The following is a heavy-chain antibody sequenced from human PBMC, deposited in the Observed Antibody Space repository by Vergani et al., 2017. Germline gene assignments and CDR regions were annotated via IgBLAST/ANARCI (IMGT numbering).Heavy chain of an antibody. V-gene: IGHV3-74*01. CDR3: AKDTGGSYYGLLDY. CDR1: GFTFSNYW. CDR2: INSDGDST. D-gene: IGHD1-26*01. J-gene: IGHJ4*02. Sequence: VQLVESGGGLVQPGGSLRLSCTASGFTFSNYWMQWVRQAPGKGLMWVSRINSDGDSTSYADSVKGRFTISRDNAKNSLYLQMNSLRAEDTALYYCAKDTGGSYYGLLDYWGQGTLVTVSS.